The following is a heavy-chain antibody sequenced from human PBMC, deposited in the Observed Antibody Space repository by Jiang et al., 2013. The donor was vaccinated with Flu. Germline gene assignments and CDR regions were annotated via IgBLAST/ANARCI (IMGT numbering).Heavy chain of an antibody. CDR1: GFSLSTSGVG. CDR3: AHSPHIQLWEREYYFDY. V-gene: IGHV2-5*02. Sequence: TLTLTCTFSGFSLSTSGVGVGWIRQPPGKALEWLALIYWDDDKRYSPSLKSRLTITKDTSKNQVVLTMTNMDPVDTATYYCAHSPHIQLWEREYYFDYWGQGTLVTVSS. D-gene: IGHD5-18*01. CDR2: IYWDDDK. J-gene: IGHJ4*02.